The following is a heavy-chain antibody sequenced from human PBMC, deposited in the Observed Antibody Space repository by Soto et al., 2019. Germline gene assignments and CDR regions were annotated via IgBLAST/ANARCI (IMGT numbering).Heavy chain of an antibody. CDR2: ISGSVGNT. CDR1: GFTFSSYA. J-gene: IGHJ5*02. CDR3: AKAAGGYDFWSGGMNWFDP. D-gene: IGHD3-3*01. Sequence: EVELSESGGGMVQPGGSLRLSCVASGFTFSSYAMSWVRQAPGKGLEWVSAISGSVGNTYYSDSVEGRFTISRDNSENTLFLQMNSLRAEDTAVYYCAKAAGGYDFWSGGMNWFDPWGQGTLVTVSS. V-gene: IGHV3-23*01.